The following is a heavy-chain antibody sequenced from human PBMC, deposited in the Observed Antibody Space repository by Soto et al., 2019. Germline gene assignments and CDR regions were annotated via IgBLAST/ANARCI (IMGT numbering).Heavy chain of an antibody. D-gene: IGHD3-10*01. Sequence: GGSLRLSCAASGFTFSSYWMHWVRQAPGKGLVWVSRINSGGSSTSYADSVKGRFTISIDNAKNTLYRQMSTLRAEATVVYYCARDSGAIMVRGGAGFDPWGQGTLVTVSS. J-gene: IGHJ5*02. CDR3: ARDSGAIMVRGGAGFDP. CDR2: INSGGSST. V-gene: IGHV3-74*01. CDR1: GFTFSSYW.